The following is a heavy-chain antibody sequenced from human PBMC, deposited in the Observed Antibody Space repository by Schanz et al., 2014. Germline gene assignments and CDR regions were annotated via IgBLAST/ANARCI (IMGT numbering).Heavy chain of an antibody. Sequence: QVQLVESGGGVVQPGGSLRLSCAASGFTFSSYGMHWVRQAPGKGLEWVTFIRFDGRDKFYADSVKGRFSFSRDKCKNTLYMYMNSLRADDTAVYYCAKDQRANYRGSGYNWFDPWGQGTLVTVSS. CDR2: IRFDGRDK. CDR1: GFTFSSYG. J-gene: IGHJ5*02. V-gene: IGHV3-30*02. D-gene: IGHD3-10*01. CDR3: AKDQRANYRGSGYNWFDP.